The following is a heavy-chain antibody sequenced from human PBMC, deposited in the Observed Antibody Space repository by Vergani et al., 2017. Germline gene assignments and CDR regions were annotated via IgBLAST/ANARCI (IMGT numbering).Heavy chain of an antibody. Sequence: QVQLVESGGGLVKPGGSLRLSCAASGFTFSDYYMSWIRQAPGKGLEWVSYISSSGSTIYYADSVKGRFTISRDNAKNSLYLQMNSLRAEDTAVYYCASDLFPTPFHPTGMDVWGQGTTVTVSS. CDR3: ASDLFPTPFHPTGMDV. CDR2: ISSSGSTI. V-gene: IGHV3-11*01. J-gene: IGHJ6*02. D-gene: IGHD2-21*01. CDR1: GFTFSDYY.